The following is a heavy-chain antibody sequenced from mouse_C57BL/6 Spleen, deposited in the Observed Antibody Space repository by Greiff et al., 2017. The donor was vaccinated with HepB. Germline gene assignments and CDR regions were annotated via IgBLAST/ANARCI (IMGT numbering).Heavy chain of an antibody. D-gene: IGHD1-1*01. Sequence: QVQLQQPGAELVKPGASVKLSCKASGYTFNSYWMQWVKQRPGQGLEWIGEIDPSDSYTNYTQKFKGKATLTVDTSSSTAYMQLSSLTSEDSAVYYCARPSYGRGFYWGQGTLVTVSA. J-gene: IGHJ3*01. CDR3: ARPSYGRGFY. CDR1: GYTFNSYW. V-gene: IGHV1-50*01. CDR2: IDPSDSYT.